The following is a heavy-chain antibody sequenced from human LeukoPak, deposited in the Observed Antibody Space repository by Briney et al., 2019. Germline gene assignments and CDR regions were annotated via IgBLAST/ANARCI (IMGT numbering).Heavy chain of an antibody. D-gene: IGHD6-19*01. Sequence: GGSLRLSCAASGFTFSSYGMSWVRQAPGKGLEWVSGINGGGGSTYYADSVKGRFTISRDNSKNTLHLQMNSLRAEDTAVYYCAKGVRGWSTFDYWGQGTLVTVSS. CDR1: GFTFSSYG. J-gene: IGHJ4*02. V-gene: IGHV3-23*01. CDR2: INGGGGST. CDR3: AKGVRGWSTFDY.